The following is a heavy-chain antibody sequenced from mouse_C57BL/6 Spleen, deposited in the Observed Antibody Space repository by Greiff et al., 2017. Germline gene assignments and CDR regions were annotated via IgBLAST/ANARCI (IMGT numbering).Heavy chain of an antibody. CDR3: ARGGIYYYGSSYFDY. CDR1: GFTFSSYA. V-gene: IGHV5-4*03. CDR2: ISDGGSYT. D-gene: IGHD1-1*01. Sequence: EVMLVESGGGLVKPGGSLKLSCAASGFTFSSYAMSWVRQTPEKRLEWVATISDGGSYTYYPDNVKGRFTISRDNAKNNLYLQMSHLKSEDTAMYYCARGGIYYYGSSYFDYWGQGTTLTVSS. J-gene: IGHJ2*01.